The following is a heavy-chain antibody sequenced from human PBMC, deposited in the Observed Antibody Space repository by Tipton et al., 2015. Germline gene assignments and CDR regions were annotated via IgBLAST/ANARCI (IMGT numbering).Heavy chain of an antibody. D-gene: IGHD6-13*01. CDR2: ITHSGST. CDR1: GGSFSTYY. V-gene: IGHV4-34*01. CDR3: ARHVFIQGSWYQWFDP. Sequence: TLSLTCAVSGGSFSTYYWSWIRQPPGKGLEWIAEITHSGSTNYNPSLKSRVTISVDTSKNQFSLKLTSVTAADTALYYCARHVFIQGSWYQWFDPWGQGTLVTVSS. J-gene: IGHJ5*02.